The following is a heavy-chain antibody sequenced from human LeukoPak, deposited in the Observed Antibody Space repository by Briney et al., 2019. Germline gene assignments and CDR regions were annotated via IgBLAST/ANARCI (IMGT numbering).Heavy chain of an antibody. CDR3: ARKQQQLVRFDP. V-gene: IGHV1-69*05. CDR1: GGTFSSYA. CDR2: IIPIFGTA. Sequence: EASVKVSCKASGGTFSSYAISWVRQAPGQGLEWMGGIIPIFGTASYAQKFQGRVTMTRNTSISTAYMELSSLRSEDTAVYYCARKQQQLVRFDPWGQGTLVTVSS. D-gene: IGHD6-13*01. J-gene: IGHJ5*02.